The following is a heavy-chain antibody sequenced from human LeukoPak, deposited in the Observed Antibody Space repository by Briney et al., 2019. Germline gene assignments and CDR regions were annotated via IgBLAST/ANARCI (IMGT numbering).Heavy chain of an antibody. J-gene: IGHJ4*02. CDR1: GFTFSNYW. D-gene: IGHD6-19*01. Sequence: PGGSLRLSCTASGFTFSNYWMNWVRQAPGKGLEWVANIKEDGSEKYYVDSVKGRFTISRDNAKKSLYLQMNNLRAEDTAVYYCARDLGSGWYFDHWGQGTLVTVSS. CDR2: IKEDGSEK. V-gene: IGHV3-7*05. CDR3: ARDLGSGWYFDH.